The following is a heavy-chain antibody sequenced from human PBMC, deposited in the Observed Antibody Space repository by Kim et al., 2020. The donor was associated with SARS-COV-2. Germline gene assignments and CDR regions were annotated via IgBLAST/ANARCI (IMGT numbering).Heavy chain of an antibody. D-gene: IGHD3-10*01. J-gene: IGHJ4*02. CDR1: GGSTSSSNYY. CDR3: GRHLLRSYGTVPGEIDS. Sequence: SETLSLTCIVSGGSTSSSNYYWGWLRQSPGKGLEWIGNIYYNGKTYYNPSLKSRVTISGDTSKNQFSLRMTSVTAADTAVYYCGRHLLRSYGTVPGEIDSWGQGTLVTVSS. CDR2: IYYNGKT. V-gene: IGHV4-39*01.